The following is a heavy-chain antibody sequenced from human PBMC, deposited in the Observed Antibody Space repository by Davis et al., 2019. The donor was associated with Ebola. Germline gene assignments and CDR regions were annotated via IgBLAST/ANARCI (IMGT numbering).Heavy chain of an antibody. D-gene: IGHD6-19*01. CDR3: AKRATVKVAGANYYNAMDV. J-gene: IGHJ6*04. Sequence: GESLKISCAASGFTSTFSNYWMHWVRQAPGKGLVWVSRINSDGSSTTYADSVKGRFTISRDNARNTVSLQMNSLRAEDTAVFYCAKRATVKVAGANYYNAMDVWGKGTTVTVSS. CDR2: INSDGSST. V-gene: IGHV3-74*01. CDR1: GFTSTFSNYW.